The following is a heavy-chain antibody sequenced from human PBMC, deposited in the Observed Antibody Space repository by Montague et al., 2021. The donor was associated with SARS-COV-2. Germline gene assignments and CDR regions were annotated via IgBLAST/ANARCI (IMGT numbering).Heavy chain of an antibody. V-gene: IGHV4-59*11. D-gene: IGHD6-19*01. CDR2: IYYLGTT. Sequence: SETLSLTCIVSGGSISGHYWSWVRQTPEKGLEWIGYIYYLGTTNYNPSLKTRVTFSVDTSKNQLSLVLTSVTAADTGVYYCARNGGAAGPGLLLGMDIWGQGTTVTVSS. CDR3: ARNGGAAGPGLLLGMDI. J-gene: IGHJ6*02. CDR1: GGSISGHY.